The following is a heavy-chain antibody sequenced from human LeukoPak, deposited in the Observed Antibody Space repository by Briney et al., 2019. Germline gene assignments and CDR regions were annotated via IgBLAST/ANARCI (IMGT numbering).Heavy chain of an antibody. CDR3: ARVVASTSIDS. CDR2: IFHTGDV. D-gene: IGHD2-15*01. CDR1: GYSVNSGYF. J-gene: IGHJ4*02. Sequence: SETLSLTCTVSGYSVNSGYFWGWVRQPPGKGPEWIGSIFHTGDVYYNPSLRSRVTLSIDTSRNQVSLKVTSVTAADTALYYCARVVASTSIDSWGQGILVTVSS. V-gene: IGHV4-38-2*02.